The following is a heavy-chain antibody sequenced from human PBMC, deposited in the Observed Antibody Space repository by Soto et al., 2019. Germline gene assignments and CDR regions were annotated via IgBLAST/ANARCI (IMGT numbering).Heavy chain of an antibody. CDR3: ARDKDRLQLGGNYYYILDV. V-gene: IGHV1-69*12. Sequence: QVQLVQYGAEVKKPGSSVKVSCKASGGTFRTSAISWVRQAPGQGLEWVGGIMPVFRRPKYAQNFQDRVTITADESTSTAYMELSSLRSDDTAVYYCARDKDRLQLGGNYYYILDVWGQGTAVTVSS. CDR1: GGTFRTSA. J-gene: IGHJ6*02. CDR2: IMPVFRRP. D-gene: IGHD1-1*01.